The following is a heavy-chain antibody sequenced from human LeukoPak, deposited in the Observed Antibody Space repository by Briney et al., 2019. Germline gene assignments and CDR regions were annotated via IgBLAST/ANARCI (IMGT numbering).Heavy chain of an antibody. J-gene: IGHJ5*02. Sequence: SETLSLTCTVSGGSISSYYWSWIRQPPGKGLEWIGSIYYSGSTYYNPSLKSRVTISVDTSKNQFSLKLSSVTAADTAVYYCAREGSTGIAAAGKGRWFDPWGQGTLVTVSS. CDR2: IYYSGST. CDR1: GGSISSYY. CDR3: AREGSTGIAAAGKGRWFDP. D-gene: IGHD6-13*01. V-gene: IGHV4-59*12.